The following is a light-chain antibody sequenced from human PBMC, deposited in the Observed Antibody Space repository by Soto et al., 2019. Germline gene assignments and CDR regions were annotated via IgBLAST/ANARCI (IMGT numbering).Light chain of an antibody. V-gene: IGKV2D-29*01. CDR1: QSLLHITGETF. Sequence: DVVMTQTPLSLSVAPGQPASISCKSSQSLLHITGETFLFWYLQKKGQPPQILIYEVSTRVSGVPDRFSGSGSGTDFTLKISRVETDDVAIYYCMQSTQLPPTFGQGTRLEIK. CDR2: EVS. CDR3: MQSTQLPPT. J-gene: IGKJ5*01.